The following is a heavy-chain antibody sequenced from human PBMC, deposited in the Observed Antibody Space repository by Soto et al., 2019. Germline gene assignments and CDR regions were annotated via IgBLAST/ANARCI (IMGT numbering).Heavy chain of an antibody. J-gene: IGHJ3*02. V-gene: IGHV3-23*01. CDR2: ISGSGGST. D-gene: IGHD6-19*01. CDR1: GFTFSSYA. CDR3: ARRAVAAYDAFDI. Sequence: GGSLRLSCAASGFTFSSYAMSWVRQAPGKGLEWVSAISGSGGSTYYADSVKGRFTISRDNSKNTLYLQMNSLKAEDTAVYYCARRAVAAYDAFDIWGQGTMVTVSS.